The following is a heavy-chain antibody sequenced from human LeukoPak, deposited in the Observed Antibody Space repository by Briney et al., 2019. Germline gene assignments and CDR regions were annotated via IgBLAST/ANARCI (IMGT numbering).Heavy chain of an antibody. CDR3: ATRAKIAAAGNVYKQFDY. Sequence: PSETLSLTCTVSGGSISSYYWSWIRQPPGKGLEWIGYIYYSESTNYNPSLKSRVTISVDTSKNQFSLKLSSVTAADTAVYYCATRAKIAAAGNVYKQFDYWGQGTLVTVSS. V-gene: IGHV4-59*01. CDR2: IYYSEST. D-gene: IGHD6-13*01. J-gene: IGHJ4*02. CDR1: GGSISSYY.